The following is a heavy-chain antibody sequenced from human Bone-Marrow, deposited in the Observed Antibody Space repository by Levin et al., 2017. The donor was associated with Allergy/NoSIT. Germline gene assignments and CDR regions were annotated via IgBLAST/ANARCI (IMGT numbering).Heavy chain of an antibody. CDR1: GFTFSSYT. V-gene: IGHV3-33*01. J-gene: IGHJ4*02. Sequence: GGSLRLSCAASGFTFSSYTMHWVRQAPGKGPEWVAIIWYDGSNKFYADSVKGRFTISRDNSQHTLHLQMTSLRGEDTAVYYCAGDDSAKAVAGTLVTFWGQGTLVTVSA. CDR2: IWYDGSNK. D-gene: IGHD6-19*01. CDR3: AGDDSAKAVAGTLVTF.